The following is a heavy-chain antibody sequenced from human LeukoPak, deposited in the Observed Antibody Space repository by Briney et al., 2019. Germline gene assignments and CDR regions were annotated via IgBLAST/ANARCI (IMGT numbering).Heavy chain of an antibody. CDR1: GYSFTSYW. D-gene: IGHD3-9*01. Sequence: GESLKISCKGSGYSFTSYWIGWVRPMPGKGLEWMGNIDPSDSETRHSPSFQGQVTISVDKPISTAYLQWNSLKASDTAMYYCARLNDILTGPFDYWGQGTLVTVSS. J-gene: IGHJ4*02. CDR3: ARLNDILTGPFDY. CDR2: IDPSDSET. V-gene: IGHV5-51*01.